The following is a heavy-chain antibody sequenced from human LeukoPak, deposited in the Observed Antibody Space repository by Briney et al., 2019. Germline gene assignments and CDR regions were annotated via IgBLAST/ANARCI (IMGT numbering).Heavy chain of an antibody. CDR1: GFALGSDG. V-gene: IGHV3-33*03. J-gene: IGHJ5*02. CDR2: LWYDGSKE. Sequence: PGRSLRLSCAASGFALGSDGMHWIRQSPGKGLEWVASLWYDGSKEFYADSVEGRFTISRDMSKSTLFLQMNSLRGDDTATYFCAKDQGYGDGRGLDHWGQGTLVIVS. D-gene: IGHD4-17*01. CDR3: AKDQGYGDGRGLDH.